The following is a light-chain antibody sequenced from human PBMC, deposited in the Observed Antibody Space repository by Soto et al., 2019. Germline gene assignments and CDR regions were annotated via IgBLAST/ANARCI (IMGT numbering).Light chain of an antibody. CDR1: QSVSSY. Sequence: EIVLTQSPATLSLSPGERATLSCRASQSVSSYLAWYQQKPCQAPRLLIYDASNRATGIPARFSGSGSVTDFTLTISSLEPEDFAVYYCQQRSNWPRTFGQGTKLEIK. CDR3: QQRSNWPRT. J-gene: IGKJ2*01. CDR2: DAS. V-gene: IGKV3-11*01.